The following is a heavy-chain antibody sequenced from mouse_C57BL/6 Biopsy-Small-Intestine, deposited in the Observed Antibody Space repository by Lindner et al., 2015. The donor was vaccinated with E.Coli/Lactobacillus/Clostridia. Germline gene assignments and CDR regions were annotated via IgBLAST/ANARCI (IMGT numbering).Heavy chain of an antibody. J-gene: IGHJ2*01. CDR3: ARRNYDAYYFDY. D-gene: IGHD2-3*01. Sequence: VQLQESGGDLVKPGGSLKLSCAASGLTFSNYAMSWVRQTPDKRLEWVATISSGGGYTYYPDSVKGRFTISRDNARNTLFLQVSSLKSEDTAMYYCARRNYDAYYFDYWGQGTTLTVSS. CDR1: GLTFSNYA. V-gene: IGHV5-6*01. CDR2: ISSGGGYT.